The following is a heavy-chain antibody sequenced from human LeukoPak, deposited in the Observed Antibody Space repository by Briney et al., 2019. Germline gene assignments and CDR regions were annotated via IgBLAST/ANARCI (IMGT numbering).Heavy chain of an antibody. CDR1: GGSINSYY. Sequence: PSETLSLTCTVSGGSINSYYWSWIRQPPGKGLEWIGSIYYSGSTYYNPSLKSRVTISVDTSKNQFSLKLSSVTAADTAVYYCARLEIVVVPAATTHWYFDLWGRGTLVTVSS. CDR2: IYYSGST. V-gene: IGHV4-59*05. CDR3: ARLEIVVVPAATTHWYFDL. J-gene: IGHJ2*01. D-gene: IGHD2-2*01.